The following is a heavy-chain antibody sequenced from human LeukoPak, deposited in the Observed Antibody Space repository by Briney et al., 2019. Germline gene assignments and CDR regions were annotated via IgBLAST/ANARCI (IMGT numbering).Heavy chain of an antibody. Sequence: PGGSLRLSCAASGFTFSSYAMSWVRQAPGKGLEWVSAISGSGGSTYYADSVKGRFTISRDNSKNTLYLQMNSLRAEDTAVYYCAATRTYYYDRSGSTYNWFNPWGQGTLVTVSS. V-gene: IGHV3-23*01. D-gene: IGHD3-22*01. CDR2: ISGSGGST. CDR1: GFTFSSYA. J-gene: IGHJ5*02. CDR3: AATRTYYYDRSGSTYNWFNP.